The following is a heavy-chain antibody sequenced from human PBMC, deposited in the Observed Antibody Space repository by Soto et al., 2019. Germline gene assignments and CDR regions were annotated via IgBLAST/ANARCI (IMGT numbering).Heavy chain of an antibody. CDR2: INPNTGGT. J-gene: IGHJ4*02. CDR1: GYIFSNYY. V-gene: IGHV1-46*01. CDR3: ARDKVYADNSFDF. D-gene: IGHD4-17*01. Sequence: QVSLVQSGAEVKKPGASVNVSCKAFGYIFSNYYIHWVRQAPGQGLEWMGIINPNTGGTSYPQKFQGRVTLTRDTSTSTFYMGMSSLASEDTDVYYCARDKVYADNSFDFWGQGTLVTVSS.